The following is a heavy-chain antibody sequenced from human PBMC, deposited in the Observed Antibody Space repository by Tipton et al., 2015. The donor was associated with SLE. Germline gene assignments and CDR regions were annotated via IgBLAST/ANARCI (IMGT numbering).Heavy chain of an antibody. CDR1: GFTFSDYY. CDR3: ARALYCGSTSCYPPCYVDV. V-gene: IGHV3-11*01. Sequence: SLRFSCAASGFTFSDYYMSWIRQAPGKGLEWVSYISSSGSTIYYADSVKGRFTISRDNAKNSLYLQMNSLRAEDTAVYYCARALYCGSTSCYPPCYVDVWGEGATVTVSS. D-gene: IGHD2-2*01. J-gene: IGHJ6*03. CDR2: ISSSGSTI.